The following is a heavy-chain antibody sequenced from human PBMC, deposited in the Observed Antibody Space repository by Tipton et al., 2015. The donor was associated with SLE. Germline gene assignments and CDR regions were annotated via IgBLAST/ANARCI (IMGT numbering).Heavy chain of an antibody. CDR3: ARQVGSNWYWALDP. CDR1: GDAITNNY. V-gene: IGHV4-59*01. J-gene: IGHJ5*02. D-gene: IGHD6-13*01. CDR2: IYHSGTA. Sequence: TLSLTCTVSGDAITNNYWGGFRQPPGKTLEYIGHIYHSGTANYNPSLEGRVTISPDTSKNQFSLTLTSVTAADTAAYYCARQVGSNWYWALDPWGQGTLVTVSS.